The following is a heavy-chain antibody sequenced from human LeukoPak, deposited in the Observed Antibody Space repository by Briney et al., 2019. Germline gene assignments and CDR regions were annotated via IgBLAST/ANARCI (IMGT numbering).Heavy chain of an antibody. Sequence: SVKVSCKASGGTFSSYAISWVRQAPGQGLEWMGGIIPIFGTANYAQKFPGRVTITADESTSTAYMELSSLRSEDTAVYYCARGTNGVITDYYYYGMDVWGQGTTVTVSS. CDR3: ARGTNGVITDYYYYGMDV. J-gene: IGHJ6*02. D-gene: IGHD3-22*01. V-gene: IGHV1-69*13. CDR2: IIPIFGTA. CDR1: GGTFSSYA.